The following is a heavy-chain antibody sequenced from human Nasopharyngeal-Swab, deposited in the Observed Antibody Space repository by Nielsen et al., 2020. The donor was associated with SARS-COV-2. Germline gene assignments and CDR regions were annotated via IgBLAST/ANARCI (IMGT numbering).Heavy chain of an antibody. V-gene: IGHV3-30*18. CDR2: ISFDGTRK. CDR3: AKITTSSLFDY. D-gene: IGHD6-6*01. CDR1: GFTLSGYD. Sequence: GGSLRLSCVVSGFTLSGYDMNWVRQAPGKGLEWVAGISFDGTRKFYVDSVKGRFTISRDNSRDTLYLQMDSLRAEDTALYYCAKITTSSLFDYWGQGAQVTVSS. J-gene: IGHJ4*02.